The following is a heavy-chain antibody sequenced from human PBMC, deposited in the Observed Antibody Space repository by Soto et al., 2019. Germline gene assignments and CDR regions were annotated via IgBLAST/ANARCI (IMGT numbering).Heavy chain of an antibody. Sequence: QVQLQESGPGLVKPSETLSLTCTVSGGSISSYYWSWIRQPPGKGLEWIGYIYYSGSTNYNPSLKSRVTISVDTSKNQFSLKLSSVTAADTAVYYCARDRQCGGGSCSHAFDIWGQGTMVTVSS. CDR3: ARDRQCGGGSCSHAFDI. CDR2: IYYSGST. CDR1: GGSISSYY. J-gene: IGHJ3*02. V-gene: IGHV4-59*01. D-gene: IGHD2-15*01.